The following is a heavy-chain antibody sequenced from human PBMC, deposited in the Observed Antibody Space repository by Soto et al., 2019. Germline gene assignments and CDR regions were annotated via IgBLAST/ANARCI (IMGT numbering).Heavy chain of an antibody. CDR2: ISGSGGST. CDR1: GFTFSSYA. D-gene: IGHD3-10*01. CDR3: AKDLGTMVRGVTNWFDP. V-gene: IGHV3-23*01. J-gene: IGHJ5*02. Sequence: WGSLRLSCAASGFTFSSYAMSWVRQAPGKGLEWVSAISGSGGSTYYADSVKGRFTISRDNSKNTLYLQMNSLRAEDTAVYYCAKDLGTMVRGVTNWFDPWGQGTLVTVSS.